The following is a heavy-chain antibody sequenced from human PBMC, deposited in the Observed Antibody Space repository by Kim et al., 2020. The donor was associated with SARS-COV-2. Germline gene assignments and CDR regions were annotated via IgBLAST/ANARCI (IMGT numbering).Heavy chain of an antibody. Sequence: GGSLRLSCKPSGFTFSNYDMHWVRQAPGKGLEWMAGISSDGSSESFADSVKGRFSISRDNARNTLYLQMNSLTLEDTAVYYCANVAGIQALLMDVWDQGTTVTVSS. CDR2: ISSDGSSE. CDR1: GFTFSNYD. J-gene: IGHJ6*02. D-gene: IGHD2-21*01. CDR3: ANVAGIQALLMDV. V-gene: IGHV3-30*18.